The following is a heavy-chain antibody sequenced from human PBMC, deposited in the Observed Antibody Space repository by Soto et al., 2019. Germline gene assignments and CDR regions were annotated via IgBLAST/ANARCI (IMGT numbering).Heavy chain of an antibody. V-gene: IGHV3-33*01. Sequence: QVQLVESGGGVVQPGRSLRLSCAASGFTFSSYAMHWVRQAPGKGLESVAVIWYDGSNKYYADSVKGRFTISRDNSKNTLYLQMNSLIAEDTAVYYCARENPWFGYYNGMDVWGRGTSVTVSS. D-gene: IGHD3-10*01. CDR2: IWYDGSNK. CDR1: GFTFSSYA. J-gene: IGHJ6*02. CDR3: ARENPWFGYYNGMDV.